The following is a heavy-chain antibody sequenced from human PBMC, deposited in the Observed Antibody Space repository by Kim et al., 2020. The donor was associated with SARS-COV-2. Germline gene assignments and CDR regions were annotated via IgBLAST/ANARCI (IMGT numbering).Heavy chain of an antibody. CDR3: AKDFSLSSGFGFDY. CDR1: GFTFSSYG. D-gene: IGHD6-19*01. Sequence: GGSLRLSCAASGFTFSSYGMHWVRQAPGKGLEWVAVISHDGSNKYYADSVKGRFTISRDNSKNTLYLQMNSLRAEDTAVYYCAKDFSLSSGFGFDYWGQGTLVTVSS. J-gene: IGHJ4*02. CDR2: ISHDGSNK. V-gene: IGHV3-30*18.